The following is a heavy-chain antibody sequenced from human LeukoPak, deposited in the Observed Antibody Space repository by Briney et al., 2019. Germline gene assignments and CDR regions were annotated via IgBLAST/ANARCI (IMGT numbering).Heavy chain of an antibody. J-gene: IGHJ4*02. D-gene: IGHD3-22*01. V-gene: IGHV4-34*01. CDR3: ARGPYDSSRD. CDR1: GGSFSGYY. CDR2: INHSGNT. Sequence: PSETLSLTCAVYGGSFSGYYWSWIRQPPGKGLEWIGEINHSGNTNYNPSLKSRVIISVGTSKNHFSLKLSSVTAADTAVYYCARGPYDSSRDWGQGTLVTVSS.